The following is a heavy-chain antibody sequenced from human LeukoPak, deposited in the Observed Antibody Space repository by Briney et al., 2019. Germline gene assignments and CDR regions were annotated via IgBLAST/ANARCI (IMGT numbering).Heavy chain of an antibody. CDR2: ISYDGSNK. CDR1: GFTFSSYA. J-gene: IGHJ4*02. Sequence: GRSLRLSCAASGFTFSSYAMHWVRQAPGKGLEWVAVISYDGSNKYYADSVKGRFTISRDNSKNTLYLQMNSLRAEDTAVYYCARFRGPLDYWGQGTLVTVSS. V-gene: IGHV3-30*04. CDR3: ARFRGPLDY.